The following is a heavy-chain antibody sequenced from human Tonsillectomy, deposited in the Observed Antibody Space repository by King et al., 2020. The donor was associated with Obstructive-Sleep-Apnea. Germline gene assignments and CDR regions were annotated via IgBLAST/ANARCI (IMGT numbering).Heavy chain of an antibody. CDR3: ARDGTHSRGDIYYDNNDY. D-gene: IGHD3-9*01. CDR2: MNRDGSQR. V-gene: IGHV3-7*03. J-gene: IGHJ4*02. Sequence: DVQLVESGGGLGQPGRSLRLSCAASGFTFSDYWMTWVRQAPGRGLEWVANMNRDGSQRYYADSVKGRFTISRDNARNSLYLHMNSLKVEDSAVYYCARDGTHSRGDIYYDNNDYWGQGTLVTVSS. CDR1: GFTFSDYW.